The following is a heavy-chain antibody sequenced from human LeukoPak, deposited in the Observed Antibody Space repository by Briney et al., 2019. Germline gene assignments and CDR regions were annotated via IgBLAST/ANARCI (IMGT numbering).Heavy chain of an antibody. V-gene: IGHV4-61*08. D-gene: IGHD5-18*01. Sequence: SETLSLTCTVSGGSISSGGYYWSWIRQHPGKGLEWIGYIYYSGTTYYNPSLKSRVTMSVDTSKNQFSLKLSSVTAADAAVYYCARIYGYSYGYFDYWGQGTLVTVSS. CDR1: GGSISSGGYY. CDR3: ARIYGYSYGYFDY. CDR2: IYYSGTT. J-gene: IGHJ4*02.